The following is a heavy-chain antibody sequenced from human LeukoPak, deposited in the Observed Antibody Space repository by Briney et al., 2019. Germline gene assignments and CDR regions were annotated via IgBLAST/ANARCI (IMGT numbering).Heavy chain of an antibody. D-gene: IGHD6-19*01. J-gene: IGHJ4*02. V-gene: IGHV3-49*04. CDR1: GFTFSDYA. Sequence: PGRSLRLSCTASGFTFSDYAMTWVRQAPGKGLEWVGFIINKANGGTADYAASVKGRFTISRDDPKTIAYLQMNSLKNEDTAVYFCSRAYSTGWLGINDFWGQGALVTVSS. CDR2: IINKANGGTA. CDR3: SRAYSTGWLGINDF.